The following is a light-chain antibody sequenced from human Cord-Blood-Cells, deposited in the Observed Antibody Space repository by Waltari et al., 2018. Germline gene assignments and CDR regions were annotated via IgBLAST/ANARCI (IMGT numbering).Light chain of an antibody. CDR3: QQRSNWLYT. J-gene: IGKJ2*01. Sequence: EIVLTQSPATLSLSPGERATLSCRASQSVSSYLAWYQQKPGQAPKLLIYDAATRATGIPARFSGSGSGTDFTLTISSREPEDFAVYYCQQRSNWLYTFGQGTKLEIK. CDR2: DAA. V-gene: IGKV3-11*01. CDR1: QSVSSY.